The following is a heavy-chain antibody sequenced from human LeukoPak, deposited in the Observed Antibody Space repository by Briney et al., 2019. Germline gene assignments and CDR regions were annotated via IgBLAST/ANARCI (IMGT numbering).Heavy chain of an antibody. V-gene: IGHV4-39*01. J-gene: IGHJ5*02. CDR3: ARHDLIGVAGTGWFDP. CDR1: GGSISSSSYY. CDR2: IYYSGST. D-gene: IGHD6-19*01. Sequence: PSETLSLTCAVSGGSISSSSYYWGWIRQPPGKGLEWIGSIYYSGSTYYNPSLKSRVTISVDTSKNQFSLKLSSVTAADTAVYYCARHDLIGVAGTGWFDPWGQGTLVTVSS.